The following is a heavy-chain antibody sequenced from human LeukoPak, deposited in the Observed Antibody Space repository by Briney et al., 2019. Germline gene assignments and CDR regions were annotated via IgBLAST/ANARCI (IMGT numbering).Heavy chain of an antibody. D-gene: IGHD3-22*01. J-gene: IGHJ4*02. CDR2: IYHSGST. CDR3: ARYYYDSSGYYFFDY. CDR1: GYSISSGYY. Sequence: PSETLSLTCAVSGYSISSGYYWGWIRQPPGKGLEWIGSIYHSGSTYYNPSLKSRVTISVDTSKNQFSLKLRSVTAADTAVYYCARYYYDSSGYYFFDYWGQGTLVTVSS. V-gene: IGHV4-38-2*01.